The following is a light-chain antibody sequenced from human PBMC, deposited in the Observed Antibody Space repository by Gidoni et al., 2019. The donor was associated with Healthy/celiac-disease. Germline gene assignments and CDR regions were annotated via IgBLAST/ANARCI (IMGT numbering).Light chain of an antibody. CDR1: QSISSY. V-gene: IGKV1-39*01. J-gene: IGKJ1*01. CDR3: QQSYSTPET. CDR2: AAS. Sequence: DIQLTQSPSSLSASVGDRVTITCRASQSISSYLNWYQQKPGKAPKLLIYAASSLQSGVPSRFSGSGYGTDFTITISSLQPEDFATYYCQQSYSTPETFXQXTKVEIK.